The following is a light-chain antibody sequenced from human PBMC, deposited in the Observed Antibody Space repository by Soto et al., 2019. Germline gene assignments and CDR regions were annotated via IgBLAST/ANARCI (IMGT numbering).Light chain of an antibody. Sequence: TQSPGTLSLSPGERATLSCRASQSVPNSRVAWYQQKPGQAPRLLIYRSSTRAAGIPARFGGSGSGTEFTFSSSSLQSEDFAVDYCQQYNNWPRTVGQGTKVDIK. J-gene: IGKJ1*01. V-gene: IGKV3-15*01. CDR3: QQYNNWPRT. CDR2: RSS. CDR1: QSVPNSR.